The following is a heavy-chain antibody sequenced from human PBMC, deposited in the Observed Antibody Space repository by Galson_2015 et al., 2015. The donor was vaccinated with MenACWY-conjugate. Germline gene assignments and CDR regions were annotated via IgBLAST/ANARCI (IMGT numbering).Heavy chain of an antibody. CDR2: ISPGDSNT. V-gene: IGHV5-51*01. D-gene: IGHD1-26*01. CDR3: ASQPPGGRGLDV. CDR1: GYSFTTYW. Sequence: QSGAEVKKSGESLKISCQGSGYSFTTYWIAWVRQMPGRGLEWVGLISPGDSNTRYSPSFQGQVTISADKSISTAYLQWSSLKASGTAMDCCASQPPGGRGLDVWGQGTPVTVSS. J-gene: IGHJ6*02.